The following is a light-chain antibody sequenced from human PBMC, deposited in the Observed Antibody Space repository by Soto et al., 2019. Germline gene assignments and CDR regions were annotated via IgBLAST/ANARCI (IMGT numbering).Light chain of an antibody. J-gene: IGLJ3*02. CDR3: GTWDTSLSAEV. V-gene: IGLV1-51*01. CDR1: SANIGSRY. Sequence: QSVLTQPPSVSAAPGQMVTISCSGSSANIGSRYVSWYQQFPGSAPKLLIYDNDKRPSGTPDRFSGSKSGASATLGITGLQTGDEADYYCGTWDTSLSAEVFGGGTKLTVL. CDR2: DND.